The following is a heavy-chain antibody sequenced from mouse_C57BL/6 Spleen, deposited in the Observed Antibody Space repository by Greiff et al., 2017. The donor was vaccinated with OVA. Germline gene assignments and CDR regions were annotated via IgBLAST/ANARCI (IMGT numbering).Heavy chain of an antibody. J-gene: IGHJ4*01. Sequence: VKLQESGPELVKPGASVKISCKASGYAFSSSWMNWVQQRPGKGLEWIGRIYPGDGDTNYNGKFKGKATLTADKSSSTAYMQLSSLTSEDSAVYFGARGDENPYDYGYAVDYWGQGTSVTVSA. V-gene: IGHV1-82*01. CDR2: IYPGDGDT. CDR1: GYAFSSSW. CDR3: ARGDENPYDYGYAVDY. D-gene: IGHD2-4*01.